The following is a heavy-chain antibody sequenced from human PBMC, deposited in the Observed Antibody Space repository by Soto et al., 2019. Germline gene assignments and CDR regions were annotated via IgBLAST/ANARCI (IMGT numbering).Heavy chain of an antibody. Sequence: GESLKISCAASGFTFSSYGMHWVRQAPGKGLEWVAVISYDGSNKYYADSVKGRFTISRDNSKNTLYLQMNSLRAEDTAVYYCAKDTGSGSYPGYYYMDVWGKGTTVTVSS. D-gene: IGHD3-10*01. V-gene: IGHV3-30*18. CDR2: ISYDGSNK. CDR3: AKDTGSGSYPGYYYMDV. CDR1: GFTFSSYG. J-gene: IGHJ6*03.